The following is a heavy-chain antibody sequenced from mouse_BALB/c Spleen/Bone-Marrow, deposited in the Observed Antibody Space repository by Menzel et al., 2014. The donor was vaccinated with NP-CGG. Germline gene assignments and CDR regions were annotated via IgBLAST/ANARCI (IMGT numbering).Heavy chain of an antibody. D-gene: IGHD2-1*01. V-gene: IGHV5-17*02. Sequence: EVQLGDSGGGLVQPGGSRKLSCAASGFTFSSYGMHWVRQAPEKGLEWVAYIRSGSSTIYYADTVKGRFTISRDKPKNPLFLQMNSLRSEDAAIYRCARYGNYFYAMDYWGQGTSVTVSS. CDR3: ARYGNYFYAMDY. CDR1: GFTFSSYG. J-gene: IGHJ4*01. CDR2: IRSGSSTI.